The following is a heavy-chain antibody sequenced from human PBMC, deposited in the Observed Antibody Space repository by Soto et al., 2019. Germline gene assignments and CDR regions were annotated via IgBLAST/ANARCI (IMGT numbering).Heavy chain of an antibody. Sequence: PGGSLRLSCAASGFTFSDYYMSWIRQAPGKGLEWVSYISSSGSTIYYADSVKGRFTISRDNAKNSLYLQMNSLRAEDTAVYYCAGGAVAAAVGWFDPWGQGTLVTVSS. CDR3: AGGAVAAAVGWFDP. CDR1: GFTFSDYY. J-gene: IGHJ5*02. CDR2: ISSSGSTI. D-gene: IGHD6-13*01. V-gene: IGHV3-11*01.